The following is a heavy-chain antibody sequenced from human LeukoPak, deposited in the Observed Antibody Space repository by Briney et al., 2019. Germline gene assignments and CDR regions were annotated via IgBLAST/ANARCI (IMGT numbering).Heavy chain of an antibody. Sequence: SETLSLTCAVSGGSISSGGYSWSWIRQPPGRGLEWIGYIYHSGSTYYNPSLKSRVTISVDRSKNQFSLKLSSVTAADTAVYYCARGAYSGYDYDYWGQGTLVTVSS. J-gene: IGHJ4*02. CDR3: ARGAYSGYDYDY. CDR2: IYHSGST. D-gene: IGHD5-12*01. CDR1: GGSISSGGYS. V-gene: IGHV4-30-2*01.